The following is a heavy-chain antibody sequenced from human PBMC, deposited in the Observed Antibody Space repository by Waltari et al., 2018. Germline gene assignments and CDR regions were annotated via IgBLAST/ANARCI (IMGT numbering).Heavy chain of an antibody. CDR2: IYTSGST. D-gene: IGHD4-17*01. J-gene: IGHJ6*02. V-gene: IGHV4-61*09. CDR1: GGSISSGSYY. CDR3: ARDRVGDYRDYYYGMDV. Sequence: QVQLQESGPGLVKPSQTLSLTCTVSGGSISSGSYYWSWIRQPAGKGLEWIGYIYTSGSTNYNPSLKSRVTISVDTSKNQFSLKLSSVTATDTAVYYCARDRVGDYRDYYYGMDVWGQGTTVTVSS.